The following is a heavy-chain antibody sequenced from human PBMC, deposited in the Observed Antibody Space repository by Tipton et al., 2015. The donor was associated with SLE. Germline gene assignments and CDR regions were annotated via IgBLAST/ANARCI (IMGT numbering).Heavy chain of an antibody. CDR1: GGTFSSYA. V-gene: IGHV1-69*05. CDR3: ARGLAALGYYYYGMDV. Sequence: QSGAEVKKPGSSVKASCKASGGTFSSYAISWVRQAPGQGLEWMGGIIPIFGTANYAQKFQGRVTITTDESTSTAYMELSSLRSEDTAVYYCARGLAALGYYYYGMDVWGQGTTVTVSS. D-gene: IGHD6-6*01. CDR2: IIPIFGTA. J-gene: IGHJ6*02.